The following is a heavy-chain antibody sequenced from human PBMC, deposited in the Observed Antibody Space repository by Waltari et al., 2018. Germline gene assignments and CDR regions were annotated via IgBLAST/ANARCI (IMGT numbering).Heavy chain of an antibody. D-gene: IGHD3-9*01. V-gene: IGHV4-4*07. Sequence: QVQLRESGPGLVKPSETLSLSCTVSGCSMSPYYWNWIRQPAGKGLEWSGRISSSGSTKYNPPLKSRVNMSIDTSTNQVFLQLTSVTAADTAIYFCARAEGGAYFNWIFDLWGRGTLVTVSS. CDR1: GCSMSPYY. CDR2: ISSSGST. J-gene: IGHJ2*01. CDR3: ARAEGGAYFNWIFDL.